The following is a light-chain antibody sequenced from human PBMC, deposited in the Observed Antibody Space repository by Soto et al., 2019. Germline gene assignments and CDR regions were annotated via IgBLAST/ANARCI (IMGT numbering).Light chain of an antibody. CDR1: SNDIGEYNY. Sequence: QSALTQPASVSGSPGQSVTISCAGSSNDIGEYNYVSWYQQHPGEAPKVVIYEVSSRPSGSSNRFSGSKSGNTASLTISGLQADDEADYYCSSYTNSRTIVFGTGTKVTVL. CDR2: EVS. V-gene: IGLV2-14*01. J-gene: IGLJ1*01. CDR3: SSYTNSRTIV.